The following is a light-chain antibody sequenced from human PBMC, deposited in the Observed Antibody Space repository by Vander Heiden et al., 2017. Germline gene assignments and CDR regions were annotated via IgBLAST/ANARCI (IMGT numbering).Light chain of an antibody. CDR2: WAS. Sequence: IVMTQSPDSLAVSLGERATINCKSSQSVLYSSNNKNYSAWYQQKPGQPPKLLIYWASTRESGVPDRFSGSGSGTDFTLTISSLQAEDVAVYYCQQYYSIPWTFGQGTKVAIK. V-gene: IGKV4-1*01. J-gene: IGKJ1*01. CDR3: QQYYSIPWT. CDR1: QSVLYSSNNKNY.